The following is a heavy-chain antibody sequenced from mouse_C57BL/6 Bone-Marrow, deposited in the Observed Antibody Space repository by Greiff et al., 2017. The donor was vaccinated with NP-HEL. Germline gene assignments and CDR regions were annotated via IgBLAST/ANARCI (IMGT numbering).Heavy chain of an antibody. CDR2: INPYNGGT. CDR3: ARDDGYYVFMDY. V-gene: IGHV1-19*01. D-gene: IGHD2-3*01. J-gene: IGHJ4*01. CDR1: GYTFTDYY. Sequence: EVQLQQSGPVLVKPGASVKMSCKASGYTFTDYYMNWVKQSHGKSLEWIGVINPYNGGTSYNQKFKGKATLTVDKSSSTAYMELNSLTSEDSAVYYCARDDGYYVFMDYWGQGTSVTVSS.